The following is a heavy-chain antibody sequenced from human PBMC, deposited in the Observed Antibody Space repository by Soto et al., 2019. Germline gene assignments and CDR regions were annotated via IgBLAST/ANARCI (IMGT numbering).Heavy chain of an antibody. CDR3: TPSIAATRGQFDY. D-gene: IGHD6-6*01. V-gene: IGHV3-15*01. Sequence: PGGSLRLSCAASGFTFSNAWMSWVRQAPGKGLEWVGRIKSKKDGGTTDYAAPVKGRFNISRDDSKNTLYLQMNSLKTEDTAVYYCTPSIAATRGQFDYWGQGTLVTVSS. CDR1: GFTFSNAW. CDR2: IKSKKDGGTT. J-gene: IGHJ4*02.